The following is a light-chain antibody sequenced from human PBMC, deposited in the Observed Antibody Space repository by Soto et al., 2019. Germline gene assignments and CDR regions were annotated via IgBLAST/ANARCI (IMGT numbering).Light chain of an antibody. J-gene: IGLJ2*01. CDR1: NIGSKS. V-gene: IGLV3-21*04. CDR3: QFWDCSSDRDVV. CDR2: YDS. Sequence: SYELTQPPSVSVAPGKTARITWGGNNIGSKSVNWYQQKPGQAPVLVIYYDSDRQSGIPERFYGSNSGNTATLTISSVEAGDEADYYCQFWDCSSDRDVVFGGGTKLTVL.